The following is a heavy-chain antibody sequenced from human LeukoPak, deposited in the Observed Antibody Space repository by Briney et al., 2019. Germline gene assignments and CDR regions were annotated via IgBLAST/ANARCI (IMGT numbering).Heavy chain of an antibody. CDR2: INPNSGGT. V-gene: IGHV1-2*02. CDR3: ASGSSYDSSGRGFDY. Sequence: VASVKVSCKASGYTFSGYYMHWVRQAPGQGLEWMGWINPNSGGTNYVQKFQGRVTMTRDTSISTAYMELSRLRFDDTAVYYCASGSSYDSSGRGFDYWGQGTLVTVSS. CDR1: GYTFSGYY. J-gene: IGHJ4*02. D-gene: IGHD3-22*01.